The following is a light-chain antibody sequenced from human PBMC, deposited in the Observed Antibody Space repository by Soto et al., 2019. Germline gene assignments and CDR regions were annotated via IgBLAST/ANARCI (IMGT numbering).Light chain of an antibody. Sequence: QSALTQPASVSGSPGQSITISCTGTSTDVGTYNLVSWYQQHPGKAPRLIIYEADKWPSGVSHRFSGSKSGNTASLTISGLQAEGEADYYCSSYAGLTTWVFGGGTKLTVL. CDR1: STDVGTYNL. V-gene: IGLV2-23*01. CDR3: SSYAGLTTWV. CDR2: EAD. J-gene: IGLJ3*02.